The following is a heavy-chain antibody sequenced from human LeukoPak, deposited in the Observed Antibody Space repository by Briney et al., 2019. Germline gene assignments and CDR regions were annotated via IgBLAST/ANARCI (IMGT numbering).Heavy chain of an antibody. J-gene: IGHJ4*02. CDR3: ARGTRPGVGLRAMSKINYFDY. V-gene: IGHV1-46*01. CDR2: INPSGGST. CDR1: GYTFTSYY. Sequence: GASVKVSCKASGYTFTSYYMHWVRQAPGQGLEWMGIINPSGGSTSYAQKFQGRVTMTRDTSTSTVYMELSSLRSEDTAVYYCARGTRPGVGLRAMSKINYFDYWGQGTLVTVSS. D-gene: IGHD5/OR15-5a*01.